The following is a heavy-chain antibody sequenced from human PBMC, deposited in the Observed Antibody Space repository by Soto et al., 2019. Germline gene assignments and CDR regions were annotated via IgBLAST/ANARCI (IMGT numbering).Heavy chain of an antibody. CDR2: IIPLSGTT. J-gene: IGHJ4*02. V-gene: IGHV1-69*13. CDR1: GGTFSNHA. CDR3: ARGPDRSGFYLFDY. Sequence: SVKVSCKASGGTFSNHAISWVRQAPGQGPEWMGGIIPLSGTTNYAQKFQGRVTITADESMTTAYMELSSLRYEDTSVYYCARGPDRSGFYLFDYWGQGTLVTVSS. D-gene: IGHD3-22*01.